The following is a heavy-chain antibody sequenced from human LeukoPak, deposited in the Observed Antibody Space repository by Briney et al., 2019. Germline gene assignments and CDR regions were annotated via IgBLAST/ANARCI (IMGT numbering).Heavy chain of an antibody. D-gene: IGHD6-6*01. J-gene: IGHJ4*02. CDR2: IYPGGSDT. V-gene: IGHV5-51*01. Sequence: GESLKISCKGSGYSFPSYWIAWVRQMPGKGLEWMGIIYPGGSDTRYSPSFQGQVTISADKSISTAYLQWSSLKASDTAMYYCARHTKYSSSSRVFDYWGQGSLVTVSS. CDR1: GYSFPSYW. CDR3: ARHTKYSSSSRVFDY.